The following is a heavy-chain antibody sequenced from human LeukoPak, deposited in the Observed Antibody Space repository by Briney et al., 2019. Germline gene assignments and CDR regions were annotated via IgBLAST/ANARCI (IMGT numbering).Heavy chain of an antibody. Sequence: TSETLSLTCAVYGGSFSGYYWSWIRQPPGKGLEWIGEINHSGSTNYNPSLKSRVTISVDTSKNQFSLKLSSVTAADTAVYYCARHGGGTYYYDSSGWAPLDYWGQGTLVTVSS. D-gene: IGHD3-22*01. CDR2: INHSGST. J-gene: IGHJ4*02. CDR3: ARHGGGTYYYDSSGWAPLDY. V-gene: IGHV4-34*01. CDR1: GGSFSGYY.